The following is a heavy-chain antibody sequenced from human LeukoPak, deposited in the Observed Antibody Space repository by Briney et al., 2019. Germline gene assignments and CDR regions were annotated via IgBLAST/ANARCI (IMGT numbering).Heavy chain of an antibody. CDR3: AKGHTDYGTGFDL. CDR1: GFTFSRYW. V-gene: IGHV3-23*01. D-gene: IGHD4-17*01. CDR2: ISGTGGST. J-gene: IGHJ4*02. Sequence: GGSLRLSCAASGFTFSRYWMHWVRQAPGKGLESVSLISGTGGSTYYTDSVKGRFTISRDNSKNTLYLQMNSLRAEDTAVYYCAKGHTDYGTGFDLWGQGTLVTVSS.